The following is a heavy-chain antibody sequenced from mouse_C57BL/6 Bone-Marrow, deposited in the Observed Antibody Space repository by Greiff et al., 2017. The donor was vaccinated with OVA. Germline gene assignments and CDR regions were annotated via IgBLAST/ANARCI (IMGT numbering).Heavy chain of an antibody. CDR2: ISSGSSTI. CDR1: GFTFSDYG. V-gene: IGHV5-17*01. D-gene: IGHD1-1*01. J-gene: IGHJ4*01. CDR3: ARLGSGYAMDY. Sequence: EVQRVESGGGLVKPGGSLKLSCAASGFTFSDYGMHWVRQAPEKGLEWVAYISSGSSTIYYADTVKGRFTISRDNAKNTLFLQMTSLRSEDTAMYYCARLGSGYAMDYWGQGTSVTVSS.